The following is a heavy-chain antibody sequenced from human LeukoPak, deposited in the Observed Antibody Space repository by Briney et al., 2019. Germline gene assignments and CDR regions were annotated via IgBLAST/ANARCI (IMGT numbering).Heavy chain of an antibody. D-gene: IGHD3-3*01. V-gene: IGHV4-4*07. CDR3: ARDLGFWSGPDY. CDR2: IYSSGST. CDR1: GGSIGSYY. J-gene: IGHJ4*02. Sequence: PSETLSLTCTVSGGSIGSYYWSWIRQPAGKGLQWIGRIYSSGSTNYNPSLKSRVTMSVDTSKNQFSLRLSSVTAADTAVYYCARDLGFWSGPDYWGQGTLVTVSS.